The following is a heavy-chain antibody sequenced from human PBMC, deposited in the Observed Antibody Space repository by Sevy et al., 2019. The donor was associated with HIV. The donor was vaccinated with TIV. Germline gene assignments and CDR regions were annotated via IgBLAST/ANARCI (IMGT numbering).Heavy chain of an antibody. D-gene: IGHD6-19*01. V-gene: IGHV4-34*01. J-gene: IGHJ4*02. Sequence: SDTLSLTCAVYGGSFSGYYWSWIRQPPGKGLEWIGEINHSGSTNYNPSLKSRVTISVDTSKNQFSLKLSSVTAADTAVYYCARRIAVADLDYWGQGTLVTVSS. CDR3: ARRIAVADLDY. CDR1: GGSFSGYY. CDR2: INHSGST.